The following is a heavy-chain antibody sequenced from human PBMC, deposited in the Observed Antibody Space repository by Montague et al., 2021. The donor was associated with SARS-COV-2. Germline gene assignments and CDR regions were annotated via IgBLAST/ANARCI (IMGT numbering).Heavy chain of an antibody. CDR3: ARVGWELRVGDYYFDY. CDR1: GGSISPYY. V-gene: IGHV4-59*01. D-gene: IGHD1-26*01. Sequence: SETLSLTCTVSGGSISPYYWSWIRQPPGKGLEWIGNIYYTGSTXXXSSXXXRXTISVDTSENQFSLKVTSVTPADTAVYYCARVGWELRVGDYYFDYWGQGTLVTVSS. J-gene: IGHJ4*02. CDR2: IYYTGST.